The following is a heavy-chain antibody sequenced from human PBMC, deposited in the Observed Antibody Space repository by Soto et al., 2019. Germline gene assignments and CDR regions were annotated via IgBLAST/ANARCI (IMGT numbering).Heavy chain of an antibody. Sequence: ASVKVSCKASGYTFTGYYIHWVRQAPGQGREWMGWINPNTGGTNYAQKFQGRVTMTRDTSISTAYMELSTLKSDDAAVYYCARLMDPYSGPHLDIWGQGXMVTVSS. CDR2: INPNTGGT. V-gene: IGHV1-2*02. J-gene: IGHJ3*02. CDR3: ARLMDPYSGPHLDI. CDR1: GYTFTGYY. D-gene: IGHD1-26*01.